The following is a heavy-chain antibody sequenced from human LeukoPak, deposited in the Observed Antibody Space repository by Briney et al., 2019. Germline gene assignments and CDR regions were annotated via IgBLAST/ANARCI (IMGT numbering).Heavy chain of an antibody. Sequence: PSETLSLTCTVSGYSISSGYYWGWIRQPPGKGLEWIGSIYHSGSTYYNPSLKSRVTISVDTSKNQFSLKLSSVTAADTAVYYCARGINLPPDYDFWSGYCGDAFDIWGQGTMVTVSS. J-gene: IGHJ3*02. CDR2: IYHSGST. CDR3: ARGINLPPDYDFWSGYCGDAFDI. D-gene: IGHD3-3*01. CDR1: GYSISSGYY. V-gene: IGHV4-38-2*02.